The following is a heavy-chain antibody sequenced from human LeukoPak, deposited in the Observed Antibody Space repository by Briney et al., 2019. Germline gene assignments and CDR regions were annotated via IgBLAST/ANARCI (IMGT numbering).Heavy chain of an antibody. CDR3: ARDRGDFWSATYYYYGMDV. J-gene: IGHJ6*02. D-gene: IGHD3-3*01. Sequence: PSETLSLTCTVSGGSISSGGYYWSWIRQHPGKGLEWIGYIYYSGSTYYNPSLKSRVTISVDTSKNQFSLKLSSVTAADTAVYYCARDRGDFWSATYYYYGMDVWGQGTTVTVSS. CDR1: GGSISSGGYY. CDR2: IYYSGST. V-gene: IGHV4-31*03.